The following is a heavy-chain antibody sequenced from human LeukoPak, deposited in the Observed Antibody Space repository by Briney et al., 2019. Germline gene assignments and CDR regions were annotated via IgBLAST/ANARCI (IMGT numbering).Heavy chain of an antibody. CDR2: ISGSGGST. CDR3: ANIGPSLYYFDY. D-gene: IGHD3-10*01. V-gene: IGHV3-23*01. Sequence: PGGSLRLSCAASGFTFSSYAMSWVRQAPGEGLEWVSAISGSGGSTYYADSVKGRFTISRDNSKNTLYLQMNSLRAEDTAVYYCANIGPSLYYFDYWGQGTLVTVSS. J-gene: IGHJ4*02. CDR1: GFTFSSYA.